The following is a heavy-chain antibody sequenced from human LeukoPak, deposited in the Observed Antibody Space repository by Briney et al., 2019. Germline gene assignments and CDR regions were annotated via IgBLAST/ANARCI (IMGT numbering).Heavy chain of an antibody. CDR1: EFNFNSYG. CDR3: AKDPNGDYIGTFDI. CDR2: ISGSGGST. V-gene: IGHV3-23*01. J-gene: IGHJ3*02. D-gene: IGHD4-17*01. Sequence: GGSLRLSCATSEFNFNSYGMTWVRQAPGKGLEWVSSISGSGGSTQYADSVQGRFIISRDNSKNTLYLQMNSLRAEDTAVYYCAKDPNGDYIGTFDIWGQGTMVTVSS.